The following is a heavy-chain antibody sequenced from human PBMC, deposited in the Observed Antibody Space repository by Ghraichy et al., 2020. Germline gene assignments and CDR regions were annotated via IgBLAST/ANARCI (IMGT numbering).Heavy chain of an antibody. Sequence: SQTLSLTCTVSGGSISSSSYYWGWIRQPPGKGLEWIGSIYYSGSTYYNPSLKSRVTISVDTSKNQFSLKLSSVTAADTAVYYCARANPIAAAVGSYFDYWGQGTLVTVSS. D-gene: IGHD6-13*01. V-gene: IGHV4-39*01. J-gene: IGHJ4*02. CDR3: ARANPIAAAVGSYFDY. CDR1: GGSISSSSYY. CDR2: IYYSGST.